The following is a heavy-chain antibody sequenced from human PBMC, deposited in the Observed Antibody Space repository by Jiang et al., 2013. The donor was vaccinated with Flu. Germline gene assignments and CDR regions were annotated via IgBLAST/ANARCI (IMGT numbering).Heavy chain of an antibody. CDR1: GGSIRSGDYY. Sequence: PGLVKPSQTLSLTCTVSGGSIRSGDYYWSWIRQPPGKGLECIGYIYYSGSTYYNPSLKSRLSISVDTSKNQFSLKLSSVTAADTAVYYCARNFYDSGSYYDAFDIWGQGTMVTVSS. V-gene: IGHV4-30-4*08. CDR2: IYYSGST. J-gene: IGHJ3*02. CDR3: ARNFYDSGSYYDAFDI. D-gene: IGHD3-10*01.